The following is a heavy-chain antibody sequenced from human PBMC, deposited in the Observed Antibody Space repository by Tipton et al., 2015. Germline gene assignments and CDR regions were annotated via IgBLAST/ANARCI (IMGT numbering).Heavy chain of an antibody. D-gene: IGHD2-8*01. CDR3: ARDVVLMVSAIPYFDY. J-gene: IGHJ4*02. CDR1: GFIFSSYT. CDR2: INKDGGT. V-gene: IGHV3-64D*08. Sequence: SLRLSCSDSGFIFSSYTVHWVRQAPGKGLEYVSSINKDGGTYYADSVKGRFTISRDDSKNTLYLQMSSLRAEDTAVYYCARDVVLMVSAIPYFDYWGQGTLVTVSS.